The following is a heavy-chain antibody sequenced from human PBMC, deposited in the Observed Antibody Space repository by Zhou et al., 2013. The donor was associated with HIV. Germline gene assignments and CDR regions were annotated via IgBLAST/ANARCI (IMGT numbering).Heavy chain of an antibody. Sequence: QVHLVQSGAEVKEPGASVKVSCKASGYTFTGYYMHWVRQAPGQGLEWMGWINPNSGGTNYAQKFQGRVTMTRDTSISTAYMELSRLRSDDTAVYYCARDGGPYNWNDVSWFDPWGQGTLVTVSS. CDR3: ARDGGPYNWNDVSWFDP. CDR2: INPNSGGT. J-gene: IGHJ5*02. CDR1: GYTFTGYY. D-gene: IGHD1-20*01. V-gene: IGHV1-2*02.